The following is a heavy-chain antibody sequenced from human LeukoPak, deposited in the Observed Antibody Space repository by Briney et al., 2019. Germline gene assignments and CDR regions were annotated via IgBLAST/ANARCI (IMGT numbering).Heavy chain of an antibody. CDR1: GGSFSGYY. V-gene: IGHV4-34*01. CDR2: INHSGST. CDR3: ARGLYSSSWYFSHFDY. Sequence: KPSETLSLTCAVYGGSFSGYYWSWIRQPPGKGLEWIGEINHSGSTNYNPSLKSRVTISVDTSKNQFSLKLSSVTAADTAVYYCARGLYSSSWYFSHFDYWGLGTLVTVSS. J-gene: IGHJ4*02. D-gene: IGHD6-13*01.